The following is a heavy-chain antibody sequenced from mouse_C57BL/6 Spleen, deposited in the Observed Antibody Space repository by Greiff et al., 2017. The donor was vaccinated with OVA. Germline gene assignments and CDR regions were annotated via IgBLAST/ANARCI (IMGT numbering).Heavy chain of an antibody. D-gene: IGHD2-4*01. J-gene: IGHJ4*01. Sequence: EVQLQESGPGLVKPSQSLSLTCSVTGYSITSGYYWNWIRQFPGNKLEWMGYISYDGSNNYNPSLKNRISITRDTSKNQFFLKLNSVTTEDTATYYCARAGDYDPPYYAMDYWGQGTSVTVSS. CDR1: GYSITSGYY. CDR3: ARAGDYDPPYYAMDY. V-gene: IGHV3-6*01. CDR2: ISYDGSN.